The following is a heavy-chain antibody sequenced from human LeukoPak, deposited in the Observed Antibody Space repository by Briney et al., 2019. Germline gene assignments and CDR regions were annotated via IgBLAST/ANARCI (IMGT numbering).Heavy chain of an antibody. CDR3: ARYSSGWLAIDYYFDY. J-gene: IGHJ4*02. CDR1: GYTFTSYG. CDR2: LSAYNGNT. Sequence: ASVKVSCKASGYTFTSYGISWVRQAPGQGLEWMGWLSAYNGNTNYAQKLQGRVTMTTDRSASTAYMELRSLRSDDTAVYYCARYSSGWLAIDYYFDYWGQGTLVTVSS. D-gene: IGHD6-19*01. V-gene: IGHV1-18*01.